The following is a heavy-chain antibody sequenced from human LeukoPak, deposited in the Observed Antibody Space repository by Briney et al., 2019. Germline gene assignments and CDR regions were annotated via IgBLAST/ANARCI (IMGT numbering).Heavy chain of an antibody. CDR2: INHSGST. V-gene: IGHV4-34*01. CDR3: ARARYCSSTSCHGSSYFQH. J-gene: IGHJ1*01. D-gene: IGHD2-2*01. CDR1: GGSFSGYY. Sequence: SETLSLTCAVYGGSFSGYYWSWIRQPPGKGLEWIGEINHSGSTNYNPSFKSRVTISVDTSKNQFSLKLSSVTAADTAVYYCARARYCSSTSCHGSSYFQHWGQGTLVTVSS.